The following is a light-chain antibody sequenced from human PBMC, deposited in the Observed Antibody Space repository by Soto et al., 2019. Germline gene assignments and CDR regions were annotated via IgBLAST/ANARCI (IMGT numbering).Light chain of an antibody. CDR1: QSVSSN. J-gene: IGKJ1*01. CDR3: QQYNNWPWT. V-gene: IGKV3-15*01. Sequence: EIVMTQSPATLSVSPRERATLSCRASQSVSSNLSWYQQKPGQAPRLLIYGASTRATGIPARFSGGGSGTEFTLTISSLQSEDFAVYYCQQYNNWPWTFGQGTKVEIK. CDR2: GAS.